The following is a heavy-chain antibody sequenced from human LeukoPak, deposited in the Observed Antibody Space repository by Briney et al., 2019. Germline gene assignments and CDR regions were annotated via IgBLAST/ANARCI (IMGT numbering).Heavy chain of an antibody. J-gene: IGHJ2*01. CDR1: GFTFSSYA. Sequence: GFLRLSCAASGFTFSSYAMSWVRQAPGKGLGWVSAISGSGGNTYYADSVKGRFTISRDTSKNILFLQMNTLRAEDTAIYYCAKDRTVGASYWYFDLWGRGTLVTVSS. CDR3: AKDRTVGASYWYFDL. D-gene: IGHD1-26*01. V-gene: IGHV3-23*01. CDR2: ISGSGGNT.